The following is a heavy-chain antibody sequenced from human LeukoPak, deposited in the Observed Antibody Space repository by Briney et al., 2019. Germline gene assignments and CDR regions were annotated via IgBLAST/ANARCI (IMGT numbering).Heavy chain of an antibody. Sequence: GGSLRLTCAASGFTFGSYEMNWVRQAPGKGLEWVAVISYDGSNKYYADSVKGRFTISRDNSKNTLYLQMNSLRAEDTAVYYCAKSADYYDSSGYYFDYWGQGTLVTVSS. J-gene: IGHJ4*02. CDR2: ISYDGSNK. CDR1: GFTFGSYE. CDR3: AKSADYYDSSGYYFDY. V-gene: IGHV3-30*18. D-gene: IGHD3-22*01.